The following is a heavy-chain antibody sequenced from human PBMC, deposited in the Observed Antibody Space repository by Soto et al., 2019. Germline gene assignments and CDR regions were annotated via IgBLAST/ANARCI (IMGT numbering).Heavy chain of an antibody. Sequence: QITLRESGPTLVKRTQTLTRTCTFSGFSFSTSGVGVGWFRQPPGQALQWLALIYWNGNERYSPSLNNRLTVSKDTSKNQVVLTMASVDPLDTATYYCAHELSGYYYVTDVWGQGTNVTVSS. V-gene: IGHV2-5*01. CDR1: GFSFSTSGVG. CDR2: IYWNGNE. J-gene: IGHJ6*02. D-gene: IGHD2-15*01. CDR3: AHELSGYYYVTDV.